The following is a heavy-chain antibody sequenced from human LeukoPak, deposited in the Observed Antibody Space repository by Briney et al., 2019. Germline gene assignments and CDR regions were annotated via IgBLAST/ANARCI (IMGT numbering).Heavy chain of an antibody. CDR1: GGSISSSRYY. V-gene: IGHV4-39*07. D-gene: IGHD3-22*01. CDR2: IYYSGST. Sequence: SETLSLTCTVSGGSISSSRYYWGWIRQPPGKGLWWIGSIYYSGSTSYNPSLKSRATISVDTSKNQFSLKLSSVTAADTAVYCCARDRYYYDSSGCGPWGQGTLVTVSS. J-gene: IGHJ5*02. CDR3: ARDRYYYDSSGCGP.